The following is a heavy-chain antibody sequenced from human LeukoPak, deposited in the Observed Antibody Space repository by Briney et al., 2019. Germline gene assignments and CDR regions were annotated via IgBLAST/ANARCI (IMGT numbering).Heavy chain of an antibody. CDR1: GFSFRSYG. Sequence: GGSLRLSCSASGFSFRSYGRAWLPRAPGKGLEGCLGISDRGDRTFYEESVSGRFTISRDNSKNTLYLQMNSLRGEDTAVYYCATKDAAGNYDSGNYYTPGYFYDWGEGILVTVSS. V-gene: IGHV3-23*01. D-gene: IGHD3-10*01. CDR2: ISDRGDRT. CDR3: ATKDAAGNYDSGNYYTPGYFYD. J-gene: IGHJ4*02.